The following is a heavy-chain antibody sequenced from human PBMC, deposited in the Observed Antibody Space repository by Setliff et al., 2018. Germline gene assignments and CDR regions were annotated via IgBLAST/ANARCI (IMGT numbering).Heavy chain of an antibody. CDR2: IYSSGRA. CDR1: GGSISSNY. CDR3: ARGRLLYVGDSHYFDT. J-gene: IGHJ4*02. D-gene: IGHD4-17*01. V-gene: IGHV4-4*07. Sequence: SETLSLTCTVSGGSISSNYWTWVRQFAGKGLEWIGRIYSSGRATYNPSLNSRVTMSVDTSKNQFSLKVRSVTAADTAVYYCARGRLLYVGDSHYFDTWGQGTLVTVSS.